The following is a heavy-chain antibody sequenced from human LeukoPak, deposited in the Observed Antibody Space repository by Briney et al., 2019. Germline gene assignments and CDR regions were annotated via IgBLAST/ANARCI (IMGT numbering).Heavy chain of an antibody. CDR2: ISYDGRYQ. CDR1: GFTFNRYR. D-gene: IGHD3-22*01. J-gene: IGHJ3*02. V-gene: IGHV3-30*04. Sequence: RARGSLRLSCAASGFTFNRYRMHWVRQAPGKGLEWVAVISYDGRYQFYADSVKGRFTVSRDNSKNTLFLQMNSLRAEDTAVYHCARMMTDFDGSGHDIQRGAFDIWGQGTMVTVS. CDR3: ARMMTDFDGSGHDIQRGAFDI.